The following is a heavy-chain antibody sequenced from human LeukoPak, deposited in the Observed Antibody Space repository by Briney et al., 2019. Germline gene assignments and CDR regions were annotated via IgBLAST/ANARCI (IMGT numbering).Heavy chain of an antibody. CDR1: GGSISTFY. CDR2: IYYSGST. J-gene: IGHJ6*02. CDR3: AREKGSGYGYGMDV. D-gene: IGHD5-12*01. Sequence: PSETLSLTCTVSGGSISTFYWSWIRQPPGKGLEWIGWIYYSGSTKYNPSLKSRVTISLDTSKNQFSLQLSSVTAADTAVYYCAREKGSGYGYGMDVWGQGTTVTVS. V-gene: IGHV4-59*01.